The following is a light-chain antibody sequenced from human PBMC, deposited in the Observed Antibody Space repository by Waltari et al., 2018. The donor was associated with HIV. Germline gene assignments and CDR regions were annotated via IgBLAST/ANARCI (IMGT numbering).Light chain of an antibody. CDR2: DVS. CDR3: SSYTGTTTLGV. CDR1: SSDVGGYQY. Sequence: QSALTQPASVSGSPGQSITISCSGTSSDVGGYQYVYWYQQHPGKAPKLMILDVSNRASGVTNRLAGSKSDNTASLTISGLHAEDEAHYFCSSYTGTTTLGVFGGGTKLTVL. J-gene: IGLJ3*02. V-gene: IGLV2-14*03.